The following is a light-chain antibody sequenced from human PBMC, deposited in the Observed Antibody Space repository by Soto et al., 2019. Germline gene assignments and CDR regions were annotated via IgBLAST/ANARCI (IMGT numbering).Light chain of an antibody. CDR2: GAS. CDR1: QSVSNY. J-gene: IGKJ1*01. V-gene: IGKV3-15*01. CDR3: QQYNNWPRT. Sequence: EILMTQSPATLSVSPGERATLSCRASQSVSNYLAWYQQIPGQPPRLLIYGASTRATGIPARFSGSGSGTDFTLTISSLQSEDFAVYYCQQYNNWPRTFGQGTKVKI.